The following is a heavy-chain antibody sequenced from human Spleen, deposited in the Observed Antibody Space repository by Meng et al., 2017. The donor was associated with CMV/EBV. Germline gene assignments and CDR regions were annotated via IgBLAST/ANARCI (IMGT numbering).Heavy chain of an antibody. CDR3: ASSIAARPGFDY. CDR2: FDPDEGKT. CDR1: GYILTELS. Sequence: ASVKVSCKVSGYILTELSMHWVRQAHGKGLEWVGGFDPDEGKTIYAEKFQGRVTMTRDTSTSTVYMELSSLRSEDTAVYYCASSIAARPGFDYWGQGTLVTVSS. D-gene: IGHD6-6*01. J-gene: IGHJ4*02. V-gene: IGHV1-24*01.